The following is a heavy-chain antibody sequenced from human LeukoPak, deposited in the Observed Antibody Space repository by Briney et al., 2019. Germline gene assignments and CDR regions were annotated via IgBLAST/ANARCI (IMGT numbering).Heavy chain of an antibody. D-gene: IGHD3-10*01. J-gene: IGHJ4*02. CDR3: TKWSGFGDD. CDR2: VSGSGGST. CDR1: AFTFRTYA. V-gene: IGHV3-23*01. Sequence: PGGSLRLSCAASAFTFRTYAMIWVRQAPGKGLEWVSTVSGSGGSTYYADSVKGRFTISRDNSNNTLYLQMSSLRPEDTAVYYCTKWSGFGDDWGQGTLVTVSS.